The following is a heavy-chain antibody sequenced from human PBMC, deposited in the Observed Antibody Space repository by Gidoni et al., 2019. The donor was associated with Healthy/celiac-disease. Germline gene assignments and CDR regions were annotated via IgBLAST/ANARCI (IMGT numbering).Heavy chain of an antibody. D-gene: IGHD6-6*01. CDR3: AREYSSSYPILDY. CDR2: IWYDGSNK. J-gene: IGHJ4*02. Sequence: QVQLVESGGGVVQPGRSLRLSCAASGFTFSSYGMHWVRQAPGKGLGWVAVIWYDGSNKYYADSVKGRFTISRDNSKNTLYLQMNSLRAEDTAVYYCAREYSSSYPILDYWGQGTLVTVSS. CDR1: GFTFSSYG. V-gene: IGHV3-33*01.